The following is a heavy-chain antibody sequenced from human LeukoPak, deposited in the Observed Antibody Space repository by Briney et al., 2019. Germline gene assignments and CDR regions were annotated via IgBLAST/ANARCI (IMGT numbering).Heavy chain of an antibody. CDR1: GFILSNHW. J-gene: IGHJ6*02. D-gene: IGHD1/OR15-1a*01. Sequence: GSSLRLSRAASGFILSNHWMTWVRQAPGKGREWVANMNKDGSEKYYVDSVEGRFTISRDTAKNSLYLQMNNLRAEDTALYYCARNNDMDVWGQGTTVIVSS. CDR2: MNKDGSEK. CDR3: ARNNDMDV. V-gene: IGHV3-7*03.